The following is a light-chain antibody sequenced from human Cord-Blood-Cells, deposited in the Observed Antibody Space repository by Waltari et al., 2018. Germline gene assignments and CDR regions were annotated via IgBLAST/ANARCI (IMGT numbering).Light chain of an antibody. Sequence: DIQMTQSPSTLSASVGERVTITCRASQSISSWLAWYQQKPGKAPKLLIYDASSLESGVPSRFSGSGSGTEFTLTINSLQPDDFATYYCQQYNSYSPTFGGGTKVEIK. V-gene: IGKV1-5*01. CDR2: DAS. J-gene: IGKJ4*01. CDR3: QQYNSYSPT. CDR1: QSISSW.